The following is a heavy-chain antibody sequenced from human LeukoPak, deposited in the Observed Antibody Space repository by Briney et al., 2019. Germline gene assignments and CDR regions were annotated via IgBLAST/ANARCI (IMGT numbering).Heavy chain of an antibody. CDR1: GYTFTDYY. J-gene: IGHJ4*02. D-gene: IGHD1-26*01. CDR3: ARLVGATDILYYFDY. V-gene: IGHV1-18*04. Sequence: ASVKVSCKASGYTFTDYYLHWVRQAPGQGLEWMGWISAYNGNTNYAQKLQGRVTMTTDTSTSTAYMELRSLRSDDTAVYYCARLVGATDILYYFDYWGQGTLVTVSS. CDR2: ISAYNGNT.